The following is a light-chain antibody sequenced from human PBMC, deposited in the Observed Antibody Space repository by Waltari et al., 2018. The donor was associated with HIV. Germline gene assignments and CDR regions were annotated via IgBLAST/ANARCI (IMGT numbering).Light chain of an antibody. Sequence: QSVLTQPPSVSAAPGQRVTISCTGSSSNIGAGYDIHWYQHLPEAAPKLLIYGDSNRPSGVPDRFSGSKSGTSASLAITGLQAEDEADYYCQSYDSGLSSVVFGGGTKLTVL. CDR3: QSYDSGLSSVV. CDR1: SSNIGAGYD. J-gene: IGLJ2*01. CDR2: GDS. V-gene: IGLV1-40*01.